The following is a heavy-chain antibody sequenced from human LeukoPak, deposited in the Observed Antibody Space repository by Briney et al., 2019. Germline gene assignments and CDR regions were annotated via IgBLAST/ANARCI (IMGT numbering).Heavy chain of an antibody. Sequence: SETLSLTCTVSGGSISRRGYYWSWLRQHPGKGLEWIGYISYTGSTSYNPHLKSRVTISVDTSKNQFSLKLSSVTAADAAVYYCVRWYSGSYRIDYWGQGIMVTVSS. CDR3: VRWYSGSYRIDY. V-gene: IGHV4-31*03. J-gene: IGHJ4*02. CDR1: GGSISRRGYY. CDR2: ISYTGST. D-gene: IGHD1-26*01.